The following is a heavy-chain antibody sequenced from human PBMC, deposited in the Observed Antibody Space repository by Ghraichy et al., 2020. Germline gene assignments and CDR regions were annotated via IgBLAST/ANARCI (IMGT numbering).Heavy chain of an antibody. Sequence: GESLNISCTASGFTFGDYAMSWVRQAPGKGLEWVGFIRSKAYGGTTEYAASVKGRFTISRDDSKSIAYLQMNSLKTEDTAVYYCTTSDYWGQGTLVTVSS. V-gene: IGHV3-49*04. CDR2: IRSKAYGGTT. J-gene: IGHJ4*02. CDR3: TTSDY. CDR1: GFTFGDYA.